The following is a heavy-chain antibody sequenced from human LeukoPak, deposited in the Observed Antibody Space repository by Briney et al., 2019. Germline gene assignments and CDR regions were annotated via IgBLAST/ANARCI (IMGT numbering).Heavy chain of an antibody. V-gene: IGHV3-7*05. CDR2: IKQDGSDK. CDR3: ARDPMVRGVILDC. D-gene: IGHD3-10*01. J-gene: IGHJ4*02. CDR1: GFTFSSYW. Sequence: GGSLRLSCAASGFTFSSYWMSWVRQAPGKGLEWVANIKQDGSDKYYVDSVKGRFTISRDNAKNSLYLQMNSLRAEDTAVYYCARDPMVRGVILDCWGQGTLVTVSS.